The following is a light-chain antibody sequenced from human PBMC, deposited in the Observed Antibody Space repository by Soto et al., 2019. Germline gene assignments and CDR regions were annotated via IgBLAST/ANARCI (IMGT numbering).Light chain of an antibody. CDR1: QSISDW. J-gene: IGKJ2*01. CDR3: QQYKSDPYT. Sequence: DIQMTQSPSTLSASVGDRVTITCRASQSISDWLAWYQQKPGKAPNLLIYKASSLESGVPSRFSGSGSGTEFTLTISSVQPDDFAAYYCQQYKSDPYTFGQVTKLEIK. V-gene: IGKV1-5*03. CDR2: KAS.